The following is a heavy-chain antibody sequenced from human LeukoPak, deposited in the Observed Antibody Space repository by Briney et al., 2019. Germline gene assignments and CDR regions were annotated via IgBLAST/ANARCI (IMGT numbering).Heavy chain of an antibody. CDR1: GFTFSSYW. V-gene: IGHV3-7*04. D-gene: IGHD1-14*01. J-gene: IGHJ4*02. CDR2: INQDGSEE. CDR3: ARGQTPCPRTCLDY. Sequence: PGESLRLSCVGSGFTFSSYWTTWVRQAPGKGLEWVANINQDGSEENYVDSVGGRFTISRDNARNSLFLQMNSLRAEDTAVYYCARGQTPCPRTCLDYWGQGTLVTVSS.